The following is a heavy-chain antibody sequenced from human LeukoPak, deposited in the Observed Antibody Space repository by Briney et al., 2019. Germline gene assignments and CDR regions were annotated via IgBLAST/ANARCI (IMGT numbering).Heavy chain of an antibody. CDR1: GFTFDTYS. V-gene: IGHV3-21*01. CDR3: ARVGVSNWYEDY. J-gene: IGHJ4*02. CDR2: ISSSSSYI. D-gene: IGHD6-13*01. Sequence: GGSLRLSCAASGFTFDTYSMNWGRQAPGKGLEWVSSISSSSSYIYYADSVKGRFTISRDNAKNSLYLQMNSLRAEDTALYYCARVGVSNWYEDYRGQGTLVTVSS.